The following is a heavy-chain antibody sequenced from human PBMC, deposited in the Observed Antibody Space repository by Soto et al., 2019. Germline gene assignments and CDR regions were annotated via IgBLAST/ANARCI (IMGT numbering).Heavy chain of an antibody. D-gene: IGHD2-8*02. V-gene: IGHV4-34*01. Sequence: QAQLQQWGARLLKPSELLSLTCAVYGGSFSGYYWTWLRQRPGKGLEWIGQINPRGSTNYNPSLRSRFTISVDTAKNQFSLKLSSVTAADTAVYYCARGISMLVVVQTAAPDTDYFDSWGLGTLVTVSS. CDR2: INPRGST. CDR1: GGSFSGYY. J-gene: IGHJ4*02. CDR3: ARGISMLVVVQTAAPDTDYFDS.